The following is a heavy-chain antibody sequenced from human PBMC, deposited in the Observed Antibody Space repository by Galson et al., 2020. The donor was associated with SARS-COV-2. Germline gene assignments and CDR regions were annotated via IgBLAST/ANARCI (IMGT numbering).Heavy chain of an antibody. CDR1: GFTFSSYA. Sequence: GGSLRLSCAASGFTFSSYAMNWFRQAPGGGLEWVSVINGSGGGTTTYADSVRGRFTISRDYSKDTLYLQMNSLRAKDTAVYYCAKYDQRGWDGRWGQGTLVTVSS. D-gene: IGHD1-26*01. J-gene: IGHJ4*02. CDR2: INGSGGGTT. V-gene: IGHV3-23*01. CDR3: AKYDQRGWDGR.